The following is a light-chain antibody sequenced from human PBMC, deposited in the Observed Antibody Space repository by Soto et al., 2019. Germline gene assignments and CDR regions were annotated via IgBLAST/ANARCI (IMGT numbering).Light chain of an antibody. CDR3: SSYAGRNNLV. V-gene: IGLV2-8*01. Sequence: QSVLTQPPSASGSPGQSVTISCTGTSSDVGGYNYVSWYQQHPGKAPKLMIYEVTKRPSGVPDRFSASKSGNTASLTVSGLRAEDEADYYCSSYAGRNNLVFGGGTKLTVL. J-gene: IGLJ3*02. CDR1: SSDVGGYNY. CDR2: EVT.